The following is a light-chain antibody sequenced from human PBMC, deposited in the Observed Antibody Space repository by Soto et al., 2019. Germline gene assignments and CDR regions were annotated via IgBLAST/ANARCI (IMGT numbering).Light chain of an antibody. CDR3: SSYAGSNSWV. CDR1: SSDVGVFNY. CDR2: EVS. J-gene: IGLJ3*02. V-gene: IGLV2-8*01. Sequence: QSALTQPPSASGSXXXXXXXSCTGTSSDVGVFNYVSWYQHHPGKAPKLMIYEVSKRPSGVPDRFSGSKSGNTASLTVSGLQAEDEADYYCSSYAGSNSWVFGGGTKLTVL.